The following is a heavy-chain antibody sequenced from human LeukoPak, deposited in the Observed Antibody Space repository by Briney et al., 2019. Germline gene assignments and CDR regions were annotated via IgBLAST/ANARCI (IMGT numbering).Heavy chain of an antibody. CDR3: AKEGLSYYYDSSGYYYPDFYFDY. CDR1: GFTLSSYA. J-gene: IGHJ4*02. V-gene: IGHV3-23*01. Sequence: GGSLRLSCAASGFTLSSYAMSWVRQAPGKGLEWVSAISGSGGSTYYADSVKGRFTISRDNSKNTLYLQMNSLRAEDTAVYYCAKEGLSYYYDSSGYYYPDFYFDYWGQGTLVTVSS. CDR2: ISGSGGST. D-gene: IGHD3-22*01.